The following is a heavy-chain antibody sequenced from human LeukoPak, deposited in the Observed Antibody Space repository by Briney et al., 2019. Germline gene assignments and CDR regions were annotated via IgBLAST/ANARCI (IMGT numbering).Heavy chain of an antibody. CDR1: GFTFSGYG. V-gene: IGHV3-30*19. CDR2: ISYDGSNK. CDR3: ARDPTYNYGYYYYYGMDV. J-gene: IGHJ6*02. D-gene: IGHD5-18*01. Sequence: GGSLRLSCAASGFTFSGYGMHWVRQAPGKGLEWVAVISYDGSNKYYADSVKGRFTVSRDNSKNTLFLQMNSLRAEDTAVYYCARDPTYNYGYYYYYGMDVWGQGTTVTVSS.